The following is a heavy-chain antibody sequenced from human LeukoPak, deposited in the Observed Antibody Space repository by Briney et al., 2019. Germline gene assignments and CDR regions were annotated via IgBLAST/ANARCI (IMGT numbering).Heavy chain of an antibody. J-gene: IGHJ4*02. CDR1: GGSISSNY. CDR2: IYENGYSAST. Sequence: PSETLSLTCTVSGGSISSNYWSWIRQPPGKRLEWLGNIYENGYSASTNYNPSLKSRVTISVDTSKNQFSLNLNSVTSADTAIYYWASGDRVVNFDFWGQGTLVTVSS. D-gene: IGHD2/OR15-2a*01. CDR3: ASGDRVVNFDF. V-gene: IGHV4-59*01.